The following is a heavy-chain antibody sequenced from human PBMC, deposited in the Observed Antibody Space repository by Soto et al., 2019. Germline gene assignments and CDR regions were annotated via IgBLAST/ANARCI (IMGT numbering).Heavy chain of an antibody. V-gene: IGHV4-4*02. CDR3: AGGLTIFGLAIDR. CDR2: IYQSGST. Sequence: QVQLQESGPGLVKPSGTLSLTCAVSSGSISSGDWWTWVRQPPGKGLEWIGEIYQSGSTDYTPSLKSRVTISLDTSENQFSLKLTSVTAADTAVYYCAGGLTIFGLAIDRWGQGTLVTVSS. CDR1: SGSISSGDW. D-gene: IGHD3-3*01. J-gene: IGHJ5*02.